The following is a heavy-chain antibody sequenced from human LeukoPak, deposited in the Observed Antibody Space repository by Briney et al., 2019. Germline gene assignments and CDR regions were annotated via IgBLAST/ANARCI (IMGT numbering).Heavy chain of an antibody. V-gene: IGHV3-66*01. D-gene: IGHD5-18*01. CDR1: GFTVGNNY. J-gene: IGHJ4*02. CDR2: IYSGGST. CDR3: AKDVTRHG. Sequence: PGGSLRLSCAASGFTVGNNYMAWVRQVPGKGREWVSFIYSGGSTYYADSVKGRFTISRDNSKNTLYLQMNSLRAEDTAVYYCAKDVTRHGWGQGTLVTVSS.